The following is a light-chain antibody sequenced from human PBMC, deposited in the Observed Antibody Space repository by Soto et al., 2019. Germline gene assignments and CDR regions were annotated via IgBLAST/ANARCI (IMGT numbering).Light chain of an antibody. V-gene: IGLV2-14*01. CDR2: EGS. Sequence: QSALTQPASVSGSPGQTITISCTGTSSDVGGYNYLSWYQPHPGKAPKVMIYEGSNRPSGVSNRFSGSESGNTAALTISGLQAEAEGEYFCSSYTTSGTPVFGGGTQRTVL. CDR1: SSDVGGYNY. CDR3: SSYTTSGTPV. J-gene: IGLJ3*02.